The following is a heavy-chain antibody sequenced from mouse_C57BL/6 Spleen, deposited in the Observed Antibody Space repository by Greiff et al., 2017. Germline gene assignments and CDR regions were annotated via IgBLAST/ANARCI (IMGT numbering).Heavy chain of an antibody. CDR1: GYTFTSYW. V-gene: IGHV1-53*01. CDR3: ARERIYYDYDWFAY. D-gene: IGHD2-4*01. CDR2: INPSNGGT. Sequence: QVQLQQPGTELVKPGASVKLSCKASGYTFTSYWMHWLKQRPGQGLEWIGNINPSNGGTNYNDKFKSKATLTVDKSTSTAYMQLSSLTSKDSAVYYCARERIYYDYDWFAYWGQGTLVTVSA. J-gene: IGHJ3*01.